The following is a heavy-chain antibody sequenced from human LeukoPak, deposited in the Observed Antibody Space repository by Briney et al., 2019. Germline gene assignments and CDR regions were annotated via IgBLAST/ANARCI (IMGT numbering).Heavy chain of an antibody. CDR3: VVVVEPPGSDGFDV. V-gene: IGHV3-21*01. CDR2: ISSSSSYI. Sequence: CRTLSRSASRFTWSGYRMHWVRQAPGKGLEWVSSISSSSSYIYYADSVKGRFTISRDNAKNSLYLQMNSLTIEDTAVYYCVVVVEPPGSDGFDVWGQGTMIAVSS. CDR1: RFTWSGYR. D-gene: IGHD1-14*01. J-gene: IGHJ3*01.